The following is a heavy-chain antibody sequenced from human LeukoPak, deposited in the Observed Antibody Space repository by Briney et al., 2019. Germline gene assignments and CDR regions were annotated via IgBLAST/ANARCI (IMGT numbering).Heavy chain of an antibody. CDR2: IYYSGST. V-gene: IGHV4-59*12. Sequence: PSETLSLTCTVSGGSISSYYWSWIRQPPGKGLEWIGYIYYSGSTNYNPSLKSRVTISVDTSKNQFSLKLSSVTAADTAVYYCARDRPVWFGELLYTAGWFDPWGQGTLVTVSS. CDR3: ARDRPVWFGELLYTAGWFDP. J-gene: IGHJ5*02. D-gene: IGHD3-10*01. CDR1: GGSISSYY.